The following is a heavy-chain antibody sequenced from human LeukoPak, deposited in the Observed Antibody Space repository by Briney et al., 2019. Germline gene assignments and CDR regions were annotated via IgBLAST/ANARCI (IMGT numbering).Heavy chain of an antibody. CDR2: ISGSGGST. CDR3: AKFLDILTGYPADY. Sequence: GGSLRLSCAASGFTFSGYAMSWVRQAPGKGLEWVSAISGSGGSTYYADSVKGRFTISRDNSKNTLYLQMNSLRAEDTAVYYCAKFLDILTGYPADYWGQGTLVTVSS. CDR1: GFTFSGYA. J-gene: IGHJ4*02. D-gene: IGHD3-9*01. V-gene: IGHV3-23*01.